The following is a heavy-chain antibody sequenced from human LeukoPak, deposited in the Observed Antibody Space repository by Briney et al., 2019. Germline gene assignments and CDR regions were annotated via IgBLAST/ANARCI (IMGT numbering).Heavy chain of an antibody. Sequence: SETLSLTCTVSGGSISSYYWSWIRQPPGKGLEWIGYIFYSGGTNYNPSLKSRVTISVDTSKNQFSLKLSSVTAADTAVYYCARGSSSHYWYFDLWGRGTLVTVSS. D-gene: IGHD6-13*01. CDR3: ARGSSSHYWYFDL. V-gene: IGHV4-59*01. J-gene: IGHJ2*01. CDR1: GGSISSYY. CDR2: IFYSGGT.